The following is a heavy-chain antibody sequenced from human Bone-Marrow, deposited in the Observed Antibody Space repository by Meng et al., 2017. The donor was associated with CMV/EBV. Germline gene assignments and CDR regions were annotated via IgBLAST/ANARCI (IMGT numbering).Heavy chain of an antibody. V-gene: IGHV1-2*02. D-gene: IGHD7-27*01. CDR2: IHPHRGDT. Sequence: ASVKVSCKASGYTFTAHYFHWVRQAPGQGLAWMGWIHPHRGDTNYAQQFQGRGTLTRDTSINKGYMELTRLTSDDTAVYYCARDDNWGPDYWGQGTLVTVSS. CDR1: GYTFTAHY. J-gene: IGHJ4*02. CDR3: ARDDNWGPDY.